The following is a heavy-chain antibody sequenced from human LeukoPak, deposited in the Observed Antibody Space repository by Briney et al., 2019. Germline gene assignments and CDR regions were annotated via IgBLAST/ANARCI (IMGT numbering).Heavy chain of an antibody. CDR2: ISGSGGNT. J-gene: IGHJ4*02. CDR1: GFTFSSYA. V-gene: IGHV3-23*01. Sequence: PGGSLRLSCAASGFTFSSYAMSWVRQAPGKGLEWVSAISGSGGNTYYADSVKGRFTISRDNSKNTLYLQMGSLRADDTAVYYCAKAAFSRTSYFDYWGQGTLVTASS. CDR3: AKAAFSRTSYFDY. D-gene: IGHD3-3*02.